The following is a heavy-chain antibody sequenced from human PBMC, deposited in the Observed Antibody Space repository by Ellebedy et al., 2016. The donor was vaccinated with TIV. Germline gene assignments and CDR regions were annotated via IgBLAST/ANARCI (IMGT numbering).Heavy chain of an antibody. CDR3: AREEGPAAARTTISYAFDI. D-gene: IGHD6-13*01. Sequence: GESLKISCAACGFTFGSYDMHWVRQAPGKGLEWVSLISGDGGSTYYADSVKGRFTISRDNSKNSLYLQMNSLRAEDTAVYYCAREEGPAAARTTISYAFDIWGQGTMVTVSS. CDR1: GFTFGSYD. V-gene: IGHV3-43*02. J-gene: IGHJ3*02. CDR2: ISGDGGST.